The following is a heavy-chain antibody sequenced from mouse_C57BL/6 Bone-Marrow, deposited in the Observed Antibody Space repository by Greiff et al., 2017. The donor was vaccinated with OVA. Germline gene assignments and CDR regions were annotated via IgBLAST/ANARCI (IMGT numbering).Heavy chain of an antibody. CDR3: TRAAYYSNLSYWYFDV. D-gene: IGHD2-5*01. CDR2: ISSGGDYI. J-gene: IGHJ1*03. Sequence: EVMLVESGEGLVKPGGSLKLSCAASGFTFSSYAMSWVRQTPEKRLEWVAYISSGGDYIYYADTVKGRFTISRDNARNTLYLQMSSLKSEDTAMYYCTRAAYYSNLSYWYFDVWGTGTTVTVSS. CDR1: GFTFSSYA. V-gene: IGHV5-9-1*02.